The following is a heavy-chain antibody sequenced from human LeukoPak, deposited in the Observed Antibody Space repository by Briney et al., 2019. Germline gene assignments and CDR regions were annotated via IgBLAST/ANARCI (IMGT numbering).Heavy chain of an antibody. D-gene: IGHD6-19*01. V-gene: IGHV3-11*01. CDR3: ARTSLPEAVAGTWDDY. J-gene: IGHJ4*02. CDR2: ISSSGSTI. Sequence: GGSLRLSCAASGFTFSDYYMSWIRQAPGKGLEWVSYISSSGSTIYYADSVKGRFTISRDNAKNSLYLQMNSLRAEDTAVYYCARTSLPEAVAGTWDDYWGQGTLVTVSS. CDR1: GFTFSDYY.